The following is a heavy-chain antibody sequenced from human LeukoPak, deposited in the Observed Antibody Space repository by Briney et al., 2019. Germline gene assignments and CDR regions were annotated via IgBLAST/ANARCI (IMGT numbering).Heavy chain of an antibody. CDR1: GGSFSGYY. Sequence: PSETLSLTCAVYGGSFSGYYWSWLRQPPGKGLEWIGEINHSGNTNYNPYLKSRVTISVDTSKNQFSLKLSSVTAADTAVYYCAREDSYGYRYWGQGTLVTVSS. D-gene: IGHD5-18*01. V-gene: IGHV4-34*01. CDR3: AREDSYGYRY. J-gene: IGHJ4*02. CDR2: INHSGNT.